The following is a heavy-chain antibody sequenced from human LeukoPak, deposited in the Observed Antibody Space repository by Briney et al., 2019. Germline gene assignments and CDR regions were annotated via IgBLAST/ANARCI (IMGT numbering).Heavy chain of an antibody. Sequence: ASVKVSCKASGYTSTGYYMHWVRQAPGQGLEWMGWINPNSGGTNYAQKFQGWVTMTRDTSISTAYMELSRLRSDDTAVYYCARGYDSVYYYGMDVWGKGTTVTVSS. CDR1: GYTSTGYY. D-gene: IGHD3-3*01. V-gene: IGHV1-2*04. CDR3: ARGYDSVYYYGMDV. CDR2: INPNSGGT. J-gene: IGHJ6*04.